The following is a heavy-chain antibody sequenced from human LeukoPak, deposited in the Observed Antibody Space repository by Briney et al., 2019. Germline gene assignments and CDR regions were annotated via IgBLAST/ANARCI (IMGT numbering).Heavy chain of an antibody. D-gene: IGHD2-21*01. Sequence: GGSLRLSCATSGFTFSTYDMHWVRPAPGKGLEWVAHIRFDGLRERYADSVRGRVTVSRDNSKNTLFLQMNSLRAEDTAVYYCAKDRQTYASYGYFDYWGQGTLVPVST. CDR3: AKDRQTYASYGYFDY. CDR2: IRFDGLRE. J-gene: IGHJ4*02. CDR1: GFTFSTYD. V-gene: IGHV3-30*02.